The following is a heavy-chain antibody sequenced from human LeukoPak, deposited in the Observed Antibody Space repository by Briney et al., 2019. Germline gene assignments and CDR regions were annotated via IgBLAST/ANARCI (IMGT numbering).Heavy chain of an antibody. CDR3: AKDIMSGYDSLYYYYYGMDV. CDR2: ISYDGSNK. CDR1: GFTFSSYG. J-gene: IGHJ6*02. Sequence: GGSLRLSCAASGFTFSSYGMHWVRQAPGKGLEWVAVISYDGSNKYYADSVKGRFTISRDTSKNTLYLQMNSLRAEDTAVYYCAKDIMSGYDSLYYYYYGMDVWGQGTTVTVSS. D-gene: IGHD5-12*01. V-gene: IGHV3-30*18.